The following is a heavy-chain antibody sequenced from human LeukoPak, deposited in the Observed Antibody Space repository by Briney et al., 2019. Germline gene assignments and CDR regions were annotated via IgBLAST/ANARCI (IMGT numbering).Heavy chain of an antibody. V-gene: IGHV3-11*04. Sequence: PGGSLRLSCAASGFTFSDYYMSWIRQAPGKGLEWVSYISSSGSTIYYADSVKGRFTISRDNAKNSLYLQMNSLRAEDTAVYYCARVNHGWFGESGIFHLYYYYYMDVWGKGTTVTVSS. CDR3: ARVNHGWFGESGIFHLYYYYYMDV. D-gene: IGHD3-10*01. CDR1: GFTFSDYY. J-gene: IGHJ6*03. CDR2: ISSSGSTI.